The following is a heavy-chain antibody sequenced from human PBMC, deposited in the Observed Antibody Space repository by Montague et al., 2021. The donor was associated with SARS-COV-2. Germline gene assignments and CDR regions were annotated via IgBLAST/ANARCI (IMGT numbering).Heavy chain of an antibody. V-gene: IGHV3-30*18. CDR3: AKDDPMLEDAFDI. D-gene: IGHD3-10*02. CDR1: GFTFSSYG. Sequence: SLRLSCAAPGFTFSSYGMHWVRQAPGKGLEWVAVISYDGSNKYYADSVKGRFTISRDNSKNTLYLQMDSLRAEDTAVYYCAKDDPMLEDAFDIWGQGTMVTVSS. CDR2: ISYDGSNK. J-gene: IGHJ3*02.